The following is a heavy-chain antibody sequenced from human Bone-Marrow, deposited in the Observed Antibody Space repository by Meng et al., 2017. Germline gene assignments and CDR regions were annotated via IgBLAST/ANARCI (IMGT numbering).Heavy chain of an antibody. V-gene: IGHV1-2*06. D-gene: IGHD6-13*01. Sequence: VHVGQSGAEEKKPRASVKVSCKASGYTFPDYWLHWVRRAPGQGLEWMGRINPKSGDTHYAQRFQGRVTMTGDTSISTAYMELSGLRSDDTAMYYCARDEDISAAGKLFGDYWGQGTLVTVSS. CDR1: GYTFPDYW. CDR2: INPKSGDT. J-gene: IGHJ4*02. CDR3: ARDEDISAAGKLFGDY.